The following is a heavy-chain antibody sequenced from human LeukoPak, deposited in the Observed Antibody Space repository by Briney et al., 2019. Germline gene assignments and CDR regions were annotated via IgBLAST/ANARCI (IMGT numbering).Heavy chain of an antibody. V-gene: IGHV1-3*01. J-gene: IGHJ4*02. D-gene: IGHD2-15*01. CDR1: GYTFTSYA. CDR3: ARDDCSGGSCYFDY. CDR2: INAGNGNT. Sequence: RASVKVSCKASGYTFTSYAMHWVRQAPGQRLEWMGWINAGNGNTKYSQKFQGRVTITRDTSASTAYMELSSLRSEDTAVYYCARDDCSGGSCYFDYWGQGTLVTVPS.